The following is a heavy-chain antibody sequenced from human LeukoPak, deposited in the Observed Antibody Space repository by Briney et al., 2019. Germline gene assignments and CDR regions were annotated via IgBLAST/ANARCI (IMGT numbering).Heavy chain of an antibody. J-gene: IGHJ4*02. D-gene: IGHD2-21*02. CDR2: INPNSGGT. CDR1: GYTLIGYY. Sequence: VASVKVSCKASGYTLIGYYMHWVRQAPGQGLEWMGRINPNSGGTNYAQKFQGRVTMTTDTSTSTAYMELRSLRSDDTAVYYCARGLLAYCGGDCPFDYWGQGTLVTVSS. V-gene: IGHV1-2*06. CDR3: ARGLLAYCGGDCPFDY.